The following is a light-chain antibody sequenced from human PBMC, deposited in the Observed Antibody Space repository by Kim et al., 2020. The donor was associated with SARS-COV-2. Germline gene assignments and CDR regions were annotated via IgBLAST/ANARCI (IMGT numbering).Light chain of an antibody. J-gene: IGLJ3*02. Sequence: QSVLTQPPSVSGAPGQRVTISCTGSTSNIGAGHDVHWYQHLPGTAPKVLIYGSSNRPSGVPDRFSGSKSGTSASLAITGLQAEDEGDYYCQSYDSGRWVFGGGTKLTV. CDR2: GSS. V-gene: IGLV1-40*01. CDR3: QSYDSGRWV. CDR1: TSNIGAGHD.